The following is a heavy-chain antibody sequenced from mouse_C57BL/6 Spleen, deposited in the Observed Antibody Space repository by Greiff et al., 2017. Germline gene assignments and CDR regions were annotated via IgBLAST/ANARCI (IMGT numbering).Heavy chain of an antibody. CDR1: GYTFTSYW. CDR3: ARDSSVVDAYFAY. CDR2: INPSSGYT. V-gene: IGHV1-7*01. D-gene: IGHD1-1*01. J-gene: IGHJ3*01. Sequence: VQLMEPGAELAKPGASVKLSCKASGYTFTSYWMHWVKQRPGQGLEWIGYINPSSGYTKYNEKFKNKATLTVDKSSRTAYMPLSSLTYADSAADYYARDSSVVDAYFAYWGQGTRVTVSA.